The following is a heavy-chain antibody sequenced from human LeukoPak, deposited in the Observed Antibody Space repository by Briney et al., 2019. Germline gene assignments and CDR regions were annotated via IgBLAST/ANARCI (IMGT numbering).Heavy chain of an antibody. CDR3: AKELYNYGDYGAEGLNV. D-gene: IGHD4-17*01. CDR1: GLTFSSHW. V-gene: IGHV3-74*01. Sequence: GGSLRLSCAASGLTFSSHWMHWVRQAPGKGLVWVSRITNDGSSTTYADSVKGRFTISRDNAKNMLYLQVSSLRAEDTAVYYCAKELYNYGDYGAEGLNVGGQGTTVTVS. CDR2: ITNDGSST. J-gene: IGHJ6*02.